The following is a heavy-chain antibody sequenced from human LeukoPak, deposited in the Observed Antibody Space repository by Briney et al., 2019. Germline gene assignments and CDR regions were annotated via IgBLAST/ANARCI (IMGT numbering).Heavy chain of an antibody. CDR2: IYYSGST. CDR3: ARHLQDRSGYYSPFDY. D-gene: IGHD3-22*01. CDR1: GGSISSGDCY. Sequence: PSETLSLTCTVSGGSISSGDCYWSWIRQPPGKGLEWIGYIYYSGSTYYNPSLKSRVTISVDTSKNQFSLKLSSVTAADAAVYYCARHLQDRSGYYSPFDYWGQGTLVTVSS. J-gene: IGHJ4*02. V-gene: IGHV4-30-4*01.